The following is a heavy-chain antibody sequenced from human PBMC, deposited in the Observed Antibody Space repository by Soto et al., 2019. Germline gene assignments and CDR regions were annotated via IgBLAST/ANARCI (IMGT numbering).Heavy chain of an antibody. CDR1: GGSFSGYY. D-gene: IGHD1-26*01. V-gene: IGHV4-34*01. J-gene: IGHJ6*03. CDR2: INHSGST. Sequence: SETLSLTCAVYGGSFSGYYWSWIRQPPGKGLEWIGEINHSGSTNYNPSLKSRVTISVDTSKKQFSLKLSSVTAADTAVYYCARGPRNPVGYYYYYYMDVWGKGTTVTVSS. CDR3: ARGPRNPVGYYYYYYMDV.